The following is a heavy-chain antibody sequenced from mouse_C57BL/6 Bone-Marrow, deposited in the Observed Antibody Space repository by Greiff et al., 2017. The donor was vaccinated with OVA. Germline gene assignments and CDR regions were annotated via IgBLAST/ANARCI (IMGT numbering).Heavy chain of an antibody. CDR3: ARLRGLGY. CDR1: GFTFSSYG. V-gene: IGHV5-6*01. Sequence: VQLKESGGDLVKPGGSLKLSCAASGFTFSSYGMSWVRQTPDKRLEWVATISSGGSYTYYPDSVKGRFTISRDNAKNTLYLQMSSLKSEDTAMYYCARLRGLGYWGQGTTLTVSS. J-gene: IGHJ2*01. CDR2: ISSGGSYT.